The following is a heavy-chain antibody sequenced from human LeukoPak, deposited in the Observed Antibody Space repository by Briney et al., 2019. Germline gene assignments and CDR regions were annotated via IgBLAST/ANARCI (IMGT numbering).Heavy chain of an antibody. J-gene: IGHJ4*02. CDR1: GYTFTGYY. Sequence: ASVKVSCTASGYTFTGYYMHWVRQAPGQGLEWMGWINPNSGGTNYAQKFQGWVTMTRDTSISTAYMELSRLRSDDTAVYYCARDTTGGSYYRDNYFDYWGQGTLVTVSS. V-gene: IGHV1-2*04. CDR2: INPNSGGT. D-gene: IGHD1-26*01. CDR3: ARDTTGGSYYRDNYFDY.